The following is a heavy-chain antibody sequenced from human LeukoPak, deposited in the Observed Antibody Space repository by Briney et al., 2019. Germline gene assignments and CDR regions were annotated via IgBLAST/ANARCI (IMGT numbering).Heavy chain of an antibody. CDR3: AKEGRLRYIDDRIGYYGTDV. V-gene: IGHV1-46*01. Sequence: GASGKVSCNASGYTFTSYYMHWVRQAPAQGLEGWGIINPSGVSTSYAQKFQARVTMTRDMSTSTVYMELSSLRAEDTGISYCAKEGRLRYIDDRIGYYGTDVWGQGTTVTVSS. J-gene: IGHJ6*02. CDR1: GYTFTSYY. D-gene: IGHD3-9*01. CDR2: INPSGVST.